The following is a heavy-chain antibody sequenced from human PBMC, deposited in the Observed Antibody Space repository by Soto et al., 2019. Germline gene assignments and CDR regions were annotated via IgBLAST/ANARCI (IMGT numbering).Heavy chain of an antibody. D-gene: IGHD3-22*01. V-gene: IGHV3-74*01. J-gene: IGHJ6*02. Sequence: GGSLRLSCAASGFTFSTYWIHWVRQAPGMGLVWVSRINSDGSSTYYADSVKGRFTISRDNAKNTLYLQMNSLRAEDTAVYYCARDRLSRGLDVWGQGTTVTVSS. CDR3: ARDRLSRGLDV. CDR1: GFTFSTYW. CDR2: INSDGSST.